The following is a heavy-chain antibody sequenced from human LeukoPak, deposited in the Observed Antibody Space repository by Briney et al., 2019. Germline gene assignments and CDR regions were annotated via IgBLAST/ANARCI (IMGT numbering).Heavy chain of an antibody. V-gene: IGHV3-74*01. CDR1: GFTLSSYS. D-gene: IGHD3-22*01. CDR3: AMIKEG. CDR2: INSDGRTT. J-gene: IGHJ4*02. Sequence: PGGSLRLSCAASGFTLSSYSMNWVRHAPGKGLVWVSRINSDGRTTTYADSVKGRFTISRDNAKNTLYLQMNSLRAEDTAIYYCAMIKEGWGQGTLVTVSS.